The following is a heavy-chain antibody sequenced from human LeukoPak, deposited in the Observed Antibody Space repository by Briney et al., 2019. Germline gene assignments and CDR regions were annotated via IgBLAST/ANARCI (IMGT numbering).Heavy chain of an antibody. CDR1: GGSISSYY. D-gene: IGHD4-17*01. CDR3: ARSSEYGDPFNY. V-gene: IGHV4-59*05. Sequence: PSETLSLTCTVSGGSISSYYWSWIRQPPGKGLEWIGSIYYSGSTYYSPSLKGRVTISVDTSKNQFSLKLNSVTAADTAVYYCARSSEYGDPFNYWGQGTLVTVS. J-gene: IGHJ4*02. CDR2: IYYSGST.